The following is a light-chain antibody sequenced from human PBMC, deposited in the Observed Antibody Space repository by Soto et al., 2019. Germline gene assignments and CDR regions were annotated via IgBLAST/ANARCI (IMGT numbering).Light chain of an antibody. CDR1: QSVSSSY. V-gene: IGKV3D-20*02. CDR2: GAS. Sequence: ILFTQSPGTLSLCPGERATLSCRASQSVSSSYLAWYQRKPGQTPRILIYGASTRDTGIPARFSGSRSRTDFTLTISSLETEDVKVDYGQQRSNWPITFGQGTRLEIK. J-gene: IGKJ5*01. CDR3: QQRSNWPIT.